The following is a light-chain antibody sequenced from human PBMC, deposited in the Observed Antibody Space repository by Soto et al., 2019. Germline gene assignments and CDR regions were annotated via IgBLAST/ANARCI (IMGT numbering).Light chain of an antibody. CDR2: AAS. Sequence: DIQMTQSPSSLSASVGDRVTITCRASQTFAPILNWYQQKPGKAPNLLIYAASNLQSGVPSRFSGSGFGTYFTLTISSLQPEDFATYYCQQSFTTWLTFGGGTKVEIK. J-gene: IGKJ4*01. V-gene: IGKV1-39*01. CDR3: QQSFTTWLT. CDR1: QTFAPI.